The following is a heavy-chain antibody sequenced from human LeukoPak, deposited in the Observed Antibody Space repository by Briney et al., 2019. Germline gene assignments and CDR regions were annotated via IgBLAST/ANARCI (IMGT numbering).Heavy chain of an antibody. CDR2: ISSSSSYI. V-gene: IGHV3-21*01. CDR3: ARDCSSTSCSNDAFDI. Sequence: GGSLRLSCAASGFTFSSYSMNWVRQAPGKGLEWVSSISSSSSYIYYADSVKGRFTFSRDNAKNSLYLQMNSLRAEDTAVYYCARDCSSTSCSNDAFDIWGQGTMVTVSS. D-gene: IGHD2-2*01. J-gene: IGHJ3*02. CDR1: GFTFSSYS.